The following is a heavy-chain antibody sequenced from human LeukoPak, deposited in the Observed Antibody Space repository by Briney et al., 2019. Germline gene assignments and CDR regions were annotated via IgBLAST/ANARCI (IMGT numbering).Heavy chain of an antibody. J-gene: IGHJ4*02. CDR2: ISVYNGNT. CDR1: GYTFTNYG. Sequence: ATVKVSCKADGYTFTNYGISWVRQAPGQGLEWMGWISVYNGNTNYAQKFQGRVTMTTDTSTSTAYMELRSLRSDDMAMYYCARGGYYHWESYPPYYFDYWGQGTLVTVSS. CDR3: ARGGYYHWESYPPYYFDY. V-gene: IGHV1-18*03. D-gene: IGHD3-16*02.